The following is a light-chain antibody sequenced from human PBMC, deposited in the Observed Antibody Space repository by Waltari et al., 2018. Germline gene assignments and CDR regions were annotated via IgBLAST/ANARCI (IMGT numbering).Light chain of an antibody. CDR2: RKN. V-gene: IGLV1-47*01. J-gene: IGLJ3*02. CDR3: AAWDDSLSAWV. Sequence: QSVLSQPPSASGTPGQGVTISCSGSSSNIGTHYVSWYQQLPGTAPKLLVYRKNQRPSGVPDRFSGSKSGTSASLAISGLRSGDEADYYCAAWDDSLSAWVFGGGTKLTVL. CDR1: SSNIGTHY.